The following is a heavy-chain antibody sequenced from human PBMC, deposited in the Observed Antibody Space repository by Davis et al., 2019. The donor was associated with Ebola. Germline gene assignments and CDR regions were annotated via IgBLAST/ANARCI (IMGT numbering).Heavy chain of an antibody. CDR1: GFTFSSYS. D-gene: IGHD2-2*02. V-gene: IGHV3-48*01. Sequence: GGSLRLSCAASGFTFSSYSMNWVRQAPGKGLEWVSYISSSSSTIYYADSVKGRFTISRHNSKNTLYLQMNSLRAEDTAVYYCAKGEDIVVVPAAIEFYYYGMDVWGQGTTVTVSS. CDR3: AKGEDIVVVPAAIEFYYYGMDV. J-gene: IGHJ6*02. CDR2: ISSSSSTI.